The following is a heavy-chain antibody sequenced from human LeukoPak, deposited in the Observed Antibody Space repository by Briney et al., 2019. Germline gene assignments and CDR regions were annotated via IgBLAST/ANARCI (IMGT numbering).Heavy chain of an antibody. CDR2: INHSGST. CDR1: GGSFSGYY. V-gene: IGHV4-34*01. D-gene: IGHD3-22*01. Sequence: SETLSLTCAVYGGSFSGYYWSWIRQPPGKGLEWIGEINHSGSTNYNPSLKSRVTVSLDTSKNQFSLKLSSVTAADTAVYYCARSGEPSVRSRRGYYYHWGQGTLVTVSS. J-gene: IGHJ4*02. CDR3: ARSGEPSVRSRRGYYYH.